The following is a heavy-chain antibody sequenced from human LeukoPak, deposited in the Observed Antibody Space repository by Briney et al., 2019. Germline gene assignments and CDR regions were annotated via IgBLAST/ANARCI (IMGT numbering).Heavy chain of an antibody. Sequence: ASVKVSCKASGYTFTSYGISWVRPAPGQGLEWMGWISAYNGNTNYAQKLQGRVTMTTDTSTSTAYMELRSLRSDDTAVYYCARGRGPNYYDSSGHRDYWGQGTLVTVSS. J-gene: IGHJ4*02. D-gene: IGHD3-22*01. V-gene: IGHV1-18*01. CDR2: ISAYNGNT. CDR3: ARGRGPNYYDSSGHRDY. CDR1: GYTFTSYG.